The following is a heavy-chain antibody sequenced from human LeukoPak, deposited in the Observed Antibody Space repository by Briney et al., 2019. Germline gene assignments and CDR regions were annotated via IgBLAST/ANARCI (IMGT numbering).Heavy chain of an antibody. Sequence: PGGSLRLSCAASGFTVSSNYMSWVRQAPGKGLEWVSVIYSGGSTYYADSVKGRFTISRDNSKNTLYLQMNSLRAEDTAVYYCARDGVAARRRTRLVDWGQGTLVTVSS. CDR2: IYSGGST. V-gene: IGHV3-53*01. CDR3: ARDGVAARRRTRLVD. J-gene: IGHJ4*02. D-gene: IGHD6-6*01. CDR1: GFTVSSNY.